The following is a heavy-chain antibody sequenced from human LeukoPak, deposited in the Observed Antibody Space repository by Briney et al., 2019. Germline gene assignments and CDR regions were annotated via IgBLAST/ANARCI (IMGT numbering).Heavy chain of an antibody. Sequence: SETLSLTCTVSGGSISGYYWSWIRQPPGKGLEWIGYIYYSGSTKYNPSLKSRVTISIDTSSNQFSLRLSSVTAADTAIYYCAREKYSSSPYYYVDVCGKGTTGSVSS. CDR1: GGSISGYY. D-gene: IGHD6-13*01. J-gene: IGHJ6*03. V-gene: IGHV4-59*01. CDR3: AREKYSSSPYYYVDV. CDR2: IYYSGST.